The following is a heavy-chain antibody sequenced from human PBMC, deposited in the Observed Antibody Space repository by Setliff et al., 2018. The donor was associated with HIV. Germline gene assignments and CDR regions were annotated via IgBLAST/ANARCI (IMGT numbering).Heavy chain of an antibody. Sequence: PGGSLRLSCAVSGFPFSDYYMSWIRQSPGRGLEWVSYISESGSSQSYADSVKGRFTISRDDAKNSVFLQMNTLRAEDTAVYYCAALSLRTNAVYGIVSTRFDPWGRGTLVTVSS. CDR1: GFPFSDYY. J-gene: IGHJ5*02. D-gene: IGHD2-8*01. CDR3: AALSLRTNAVYGIVSTRFDP. CDR2: ISESGSSQ. V-gene: IGHV3-11*01.